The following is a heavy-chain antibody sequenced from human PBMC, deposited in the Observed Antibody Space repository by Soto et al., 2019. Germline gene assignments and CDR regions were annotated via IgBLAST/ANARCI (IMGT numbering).Heavy chain of an antibody. D-gene: IGHD6-6*01. J-gene: IGHJ4*02. Sequence: SVKVSCKASGGTFSSYAISWVRQAPGQGLEWMGGIIPIFGTANYAQKFQGRVTITADESTSTAYMELSSLRSEDTAVYYCARVVTSMYSSSFDYWGQGTLVTVSS. CDR1: GGTFSSYA. V-gene: IGHV1-69*13. CDR2: IIPIFGTA. CDR3: ARVVTSMYSSSFDY.